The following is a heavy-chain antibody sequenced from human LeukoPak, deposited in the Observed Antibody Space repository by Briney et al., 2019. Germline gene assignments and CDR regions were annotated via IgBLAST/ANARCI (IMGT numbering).Heavy chain of an antibody. V-gene: IGHV4-34*01. CDR2: INHSGST. J-gene: IGHJ6*03. Sequence: SETLSLTCAVYGGSFSGYYWSWIRQPPGKGLEWIGEINHSGSTNYNPSLKSRVNISVDTSKNQFSLKLSSVTAADTAVYYCARYNWNYYHYYYMDVWGKGTTVTVSS. D-gene: IGHD1-20*01. CDR3: ARYNWNYYHYYYMDV. CDR1: GGSFSGYY.